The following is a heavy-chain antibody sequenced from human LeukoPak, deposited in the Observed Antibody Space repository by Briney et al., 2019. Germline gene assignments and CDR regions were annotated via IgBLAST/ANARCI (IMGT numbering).Heavy chain of an antibody. CDR1: GFTFSSSA. D-gene: IGHD3-3*01. J-gene: IGHJ4*02. CDR2: ISGSDGST. Sequence: GGSLRLSCAASGFTFSSSAMTWVRQAPGKGLEWVSAISGSDGSTYYADSVKGQFTISRDNSKNTLYLQMNSLRAEDTAVYYCAKEEWLLAVYFDYWGQGTLVTVSS. CDR3: AKEEWLLAVYFDY. V-gene: IGHV3-23*01.